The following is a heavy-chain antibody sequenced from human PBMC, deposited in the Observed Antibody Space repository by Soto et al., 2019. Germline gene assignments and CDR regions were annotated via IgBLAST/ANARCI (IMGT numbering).Heavy chain of an antibody. Sequence: GASVKVSCKASGYTFTGYYMHWVRQAPGQGLEWMGWINPNSGGTNYAQKFQGWVTMTRDTSISTAYMELSRLRSDDTAVYYCARGDSRGYGVDVRAPGTTVTGSS. J-gene: IGHJ6*02. D-gene: IGHD1-26*01. CDR1: GYTFTGYY. V-gene: IGHV1-2*04. CDR3: ARGDSRGYGVDV. CDR2: INPNSGGT.